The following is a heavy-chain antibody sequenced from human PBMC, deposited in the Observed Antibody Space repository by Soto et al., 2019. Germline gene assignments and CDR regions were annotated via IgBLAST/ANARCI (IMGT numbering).Heavy chain of an antibody. J-gene: IGHJ3*02. D-gene: IGHD7-27*01. Sequence: SQTLSLTCAISGDSVSSNSAAWNWIRQSPSRGLEWLGRTYYKSRWYNDYAVSVKSRLTINPDTSKNQFSLQLNSVTPEDTAVYYCARSWGFRPPHDAFVIWGQGTMVTVSS. CDR1: GDSVSSNSAA. V-gene: IGHV6-1*01. CDR2: TYYKSRWYN. CDR3: ARSWGFRPPHDAFVI.